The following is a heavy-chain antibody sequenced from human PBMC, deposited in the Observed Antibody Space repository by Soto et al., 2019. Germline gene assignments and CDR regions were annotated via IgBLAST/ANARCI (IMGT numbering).Heavy chain of an antibody. CDR3: ANDGEYYYCSGSWFGY. Sequence: EVQLLESGGGLVQPGGSLRLSCAASGFTFSSYAMSWVRQAPGKGLEWVSAISGSGGSTYYADSVKGRFTISRDNSKNTLYLQMNRLRAEDTAVYYCANDGEYYYCSGSWFGYWGQGTLVTVSS. D-gene: IGHD3-10*01. CDR2: ISGSGGST. V-gene: IGHV3-23*01. J-gene: IGHJ4*02. CDR1: GFTFSSYA.